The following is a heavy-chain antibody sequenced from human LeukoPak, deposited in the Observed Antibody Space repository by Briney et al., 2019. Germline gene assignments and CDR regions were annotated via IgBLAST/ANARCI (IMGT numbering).Heavy chain of an antibody. D-gene: IGHD3-22*01. Sequence: SVKVSCKASGGTFSSYAISWVRQAPGQGLEWMGGIIPIFGTANYAQKFQGRVTITTDESTSTAYMELSSLRSEDTAVYYCARGPTYYYDSSGGKPGRTGYYFDYWGQGALVTVSS. CDR3: ARGPTYYYDSSGGKPGRTGYYFDY. CDR1: GGTFSSYA. J-gene: IGHJ4*02. V-gene: IGHV1-69*05. CDR2: IIPIFGTA.